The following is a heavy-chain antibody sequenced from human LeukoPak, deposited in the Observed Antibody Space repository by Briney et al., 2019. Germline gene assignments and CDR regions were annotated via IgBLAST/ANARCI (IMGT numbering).Heavy chain of an antibody. CDR3: ATDPGGGDYMDV. V-gene: IGHV1-18*01. D-gene: IGHD2-21*01. CDR2: INIYNGDT. CDR1: GYTFTNSG. Sequence: ASVKVSCKASGYTFTNSGICWVRQAPGQGLEWMGWINIYNGDTNYAQSLQDVVTMTRDKSTSTAYMELRSLRSGDTAVFYCATDPGGGDYMDVWGKGTTVLVSS. J-gene: IGHJ6*03.